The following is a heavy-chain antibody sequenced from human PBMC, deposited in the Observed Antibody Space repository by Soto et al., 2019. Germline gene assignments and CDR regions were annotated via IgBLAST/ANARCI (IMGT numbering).Heavy chain of an antibody. Sequence: QVQLQESGPGLVKPSQTLSLTCTVSGGSISSGDYYWSWIRQPPGKGLEWIGYIYYSGSTYYNPALTSGVTISVDTSKNQFSLQLSSATAADTAVYYRARVLGSDTVTTNPWGQGTLVTVSS. D-gene: IGHD4-17*01. CDR1: GGSISSGDYY. CDR2: IYYSGST. V-gene: IGHV4-30-4*01. J-gene: IGHJ5*02. CDR3: ARVLGSDTVTTNP.